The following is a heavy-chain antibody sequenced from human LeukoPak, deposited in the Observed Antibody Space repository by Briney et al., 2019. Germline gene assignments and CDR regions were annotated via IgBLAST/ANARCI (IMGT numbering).Heavy chain of an antibody. J-gene: IGHJ4*02. CDR1: GYTFTSYA. D-gene: IGHD6-13*01. CDR3: ARVGLAAAGIDY. Sequence: ASVKVSCKASGYTFTSYAMHWVRQAPGQRLEWMGWINAGNGNTKYSQKFQGRVTITRDTSASTAYMELSSLRSEDTAVYYCARVGLAAAGIDYWGQGTLVTVSS. CDR2: INAGNGNT. V-gene: IGHV1-3*01.